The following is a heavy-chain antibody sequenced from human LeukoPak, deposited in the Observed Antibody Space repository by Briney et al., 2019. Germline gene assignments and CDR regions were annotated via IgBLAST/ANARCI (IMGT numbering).Heavy chain of an antibody. D-gene: IGHD3-16*01. CDR1: GFTFTTYW. CDR2: INQDGTEK. J-gene: IGHJ4*02. Sequence: GESLRLSCAASGFTFTTYWMSWVRQFPGKGLQWVANINQDGTEKYYVDSVKGRFTISRDNAKNSLHLQMNSLRVEDTAIYYCVKVAKYYYFFEQWGQGTPVTASS. V-gene: IGHV3-7*01. CDR3: VKVAKYYYFFEQ.